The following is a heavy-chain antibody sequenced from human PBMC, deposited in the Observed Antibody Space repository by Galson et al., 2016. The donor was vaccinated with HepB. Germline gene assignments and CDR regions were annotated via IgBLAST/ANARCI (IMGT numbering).Heavy chain of an antibody. J-gene: IGHJ5*02. V-gene: IGHV2-70*01. Sequence: PALVKPTQTLTLTCTFSGFSLGTHGMCVSWIRQPPGKALEWLAVIQWDGDKFYSASLKTRLTISKDTSKDQVALTMTNMDPVDTATDFCSRTRYKGYSSDYDPWGQGILVTVSS. CDR1: GFSLGTHGMC. CDR2: IQWDGDK. CDR3: SRTRYKGYSSDYDP. D-gene: IGHD5-12*01.